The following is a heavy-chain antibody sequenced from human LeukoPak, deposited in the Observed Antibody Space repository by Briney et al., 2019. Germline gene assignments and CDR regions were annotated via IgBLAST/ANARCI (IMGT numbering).Heavy chain of an antibody. J-gene: IGHJ2*01. V-gene: IGHV3-21*01. CDR3: ARVPGYYDSSGPSFLGWYFDV. CDR1: GFTFSSYS. D-gene: IGHD3-22*01. CDR2: ISSRSSYK. Sequence: PGGSLRLSCAASGFTFSSYSMNWVRQAPGKGLEWVSSISSRSSYKYYADSVKGRFTISRDNAKNSLYLQMNSLRAEDTAVYYCARVPGYYDSSGPSFLGWYFDVWGRDTQVTVSS.